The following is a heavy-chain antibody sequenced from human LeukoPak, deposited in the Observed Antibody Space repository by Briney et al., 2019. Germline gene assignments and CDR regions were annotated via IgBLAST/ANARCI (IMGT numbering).Heavy chain of an antibody. D-gene: IGHD3-22*01. CDR1: GFTFSSYG. J-gene: IGHJ4*02. CDR2: IKQDGSEK. CDR3: ARDGYYDAGGYLDS. V-gene: IGHV3-7*01. Sequence: GRSLRLSCAASGFTFSSYGMHWVRQAPGKGLEWVANIKQDGSEKNYVDSVKGRFTISRDNAKNSFYLQMNSLRAEDTAVYFCARDGYYDAGGYLDSWGQGSLVTVSS.